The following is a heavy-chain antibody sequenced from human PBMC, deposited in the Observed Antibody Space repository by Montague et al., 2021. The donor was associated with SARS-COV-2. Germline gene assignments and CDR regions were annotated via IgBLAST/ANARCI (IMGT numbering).Heavy chain of an antibody. J-gene: IGHJ5*02. CDR1: GGSSSGHS. CDR3: ARGLTDVTVILVFVGASLYLDA. V-gene: IGHV4-34*01. CDR2: INHSGGT. Sequence: SETLSLTCAVYGGSSSGHSWTWIRQPPGKGLEWIGEINHSGGTNYNPSLKSRVTISVDTSKNQFSLKLSSLTAADTAVYYCARGLTDVTVILVFVGASLYLDAWGQGALVTVSS. D-gene: IGHD3-22*01.